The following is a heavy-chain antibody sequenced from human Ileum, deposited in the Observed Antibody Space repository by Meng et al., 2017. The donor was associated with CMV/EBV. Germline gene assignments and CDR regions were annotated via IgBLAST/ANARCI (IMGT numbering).Heavy chain of an antibody. Sequence: FTNYGISWVRQGAGQGREWMGWISAYNGDTNYARNLQGRVTVTTDTSTSTAYMELRSLRYDDTAVDYCARDREYCRSTGCYEDWFDPWGQGTLVTVSS. CDR2: ISAYNGDT. V-gene: IGHV1-18*01. D-gene: IGHD2-2*01. CDR3: ARDREYCRSTGCYEDWFDP. CDR1: FTNYG. J-gene: IGHJ5*02.